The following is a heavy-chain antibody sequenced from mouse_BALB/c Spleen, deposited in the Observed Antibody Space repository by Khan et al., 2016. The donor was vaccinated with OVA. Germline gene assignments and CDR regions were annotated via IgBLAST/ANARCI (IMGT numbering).Heavy chain of an antibody. CDR1: GFSLTNYG. V-gene: IGHV2-2*02. Sequence: QVQLKESGPGLVQPSQSLSITCTVSGFSLTNYGVHWVRPSPGKGLEWLGVIWSAGSTDYNAAFISRLTIRKDNSRSPVFFKMNSLQPNETAIYYCARRGYDYGRGALFAYWGQGTLVTVAA. J-gene: IGHJ3*01. CDR2: IWSAGST. CDR3: ARRGYDYGRGALFAY. D-gene: IGHD2-4*01.